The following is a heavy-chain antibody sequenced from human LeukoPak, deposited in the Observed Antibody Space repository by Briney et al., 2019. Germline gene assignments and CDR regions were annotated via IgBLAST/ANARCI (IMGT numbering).Heavy chain of an antibody. D-gene: IGHD5-12*01. J-gene: IGHJ4*02. Sequence: GGSLRLSCAASGFTVSSNYMSWVRQAPGKGLEWVSVIYSGGSTYYADSVKGRFTISRDNSKNTLYLQMNSLRAEDTAVYYCARGSRVATPDYWGQGTLVTVSS. CDR1: GFTVSSNY. V-gene: IGHV3-53*01. CDR2: IYSGGST. CDR3: ARGSRVATPDY.